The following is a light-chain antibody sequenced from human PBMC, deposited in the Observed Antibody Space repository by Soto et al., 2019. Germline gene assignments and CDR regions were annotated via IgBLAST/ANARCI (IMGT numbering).Light chain of an antibody. J-gene: IGLJ1*01. CDR3: QVWDVSTVHYV. CDR2: DDS. CDR1: NIGSKT. V-gene: IGLV3-21*02. Sequence: ELPQPPSMSVAPGPTARITCGGNNIGSKTVHWYQQKAGQAPVLVVYDDSDRPSGIPERFSGSNSGNTATLTISRVEAGDEADYYCQVWDVSTVHYVFGTGTKVTVL.